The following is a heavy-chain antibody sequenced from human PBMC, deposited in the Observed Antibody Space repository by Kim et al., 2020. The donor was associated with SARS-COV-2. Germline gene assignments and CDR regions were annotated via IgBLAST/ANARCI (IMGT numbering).Heavy chain of an antibody. CDR3: TRGVSGYFDP. D-gene: IGHD5-12*01. J-gene: IGHJ5*02. V-gene: IGHV3-74*01. CDR2: INNDGSTT. CDR1: GFTFSSYW. Sequence: GGSLRLSCAASGFTFSSYWMHWVRQGPGEGLVWVSRINNDGSTTAFADSVKGRFTISRDNAKNTLYLQMNSLRAEDTAVYYCTRGVSGYFDPWGQGTLVTVSS.